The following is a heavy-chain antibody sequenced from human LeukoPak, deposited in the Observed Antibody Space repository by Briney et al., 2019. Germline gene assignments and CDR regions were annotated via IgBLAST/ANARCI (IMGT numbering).Heavy chain of an antibody. J-gene: IGHJ1*01. CDR1: GYTFTNFG. D-gene: IGHD2-8*01. V-gene: IGHV1-18*01. CDR2: IGPYTGKT. Sequence: GASVKVSCKASGYTFTNFGISWVRQAPGQGLGWMGWIGPYTGKTNYAQKFQGRVTVTTDTSTTTAYMELRSLRSDDTAVYYCASCHCTNGVCYGECEYFQEWGQGTLVTVSS. CDR3: ASCHCTNGVCYGECEYFQE.